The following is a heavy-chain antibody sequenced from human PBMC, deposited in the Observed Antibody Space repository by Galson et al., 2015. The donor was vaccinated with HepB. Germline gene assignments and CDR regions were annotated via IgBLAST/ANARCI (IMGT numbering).Heavy chain of an antibody. J-gene: IGHJ4*02. CDR3: ARVVGGWYNFDY. V-gene: IGHV3-66*01. Sequence: SLRLSCAASGFTVSSNYMSWVRQAPGKGLEWVSVIYSGGSTYYADSVKGRFTISRDNSKNTLYLQMNSLRAEDTAVYYCARVVGGWYNFDYWAREPWSPSPQ. CDR1: GFTVSSNY. D-gene: IGHD6-19*01. CDR2: IYSGGST.